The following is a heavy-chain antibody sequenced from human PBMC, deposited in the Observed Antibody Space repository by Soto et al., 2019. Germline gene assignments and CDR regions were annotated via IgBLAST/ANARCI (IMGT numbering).Heavy chain of an antibody. CDR3: ARGPNSSGWYPRYFQH. D-gene: IGHD6-19*01. V-gene: IGHV1-3*01. CDR1: GYTFTSYA. J-gene: IGHJ1*01. Sequence: QVQLVQSGAEVKKPGASVKVSCKASGYTFTSYAMHWVRQAPGQRLEWMGWINAGNGNTKYSQKLQGRVTITRDTSASTAYMELSSLRSEDTAVYYCARGPNSSGWYPRYFQHWGQGTLVTVSS. CDR2: INAGNGNT.